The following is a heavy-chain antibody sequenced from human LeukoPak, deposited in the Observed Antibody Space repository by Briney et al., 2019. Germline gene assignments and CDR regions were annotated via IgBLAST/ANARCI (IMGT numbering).Heavy chain of an antibody. CDR1: GGSISSYY. V-gene: IGHV4-4*07. J-gene: IGHJ4*02. Sequence: PSETLSLTCTVSGGSISSYYWSWIRQPAGKGLEWIGRIYTSGSTNYNPSLKSRVTMSVDTSKNQFPLKLSSVTAADTAVYYCARALYYYDSSGYLDEYYFDYWGQGTLVTVSS. CDR3: ARALYYYDSSGYLDEYYFDY. CDR2: IYTSGST. D-gene: IGHD3-22*01.